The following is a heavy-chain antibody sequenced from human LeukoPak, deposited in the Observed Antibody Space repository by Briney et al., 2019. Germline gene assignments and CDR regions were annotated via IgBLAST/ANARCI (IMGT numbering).Heavy chain of an antibody. Sequence: KPSETLSPTCTVSGASISSYYWGWIRPPAGKGLEWIGLIYTSGCTNYNPSLKSRVTMSGDTSKNQFSLKLSSVTAADTAVYYCARDLDIVVVPAAEQRGWFDPWGQGTLVTVSS. V-gene: IGHV4-4*07. CDR3: ARDLDIVVVPAAEQRGWFDP. CDR1: GASISSYY. D-gene: IGHD2-2*01. CDR2: IYTSGCT. J-gene: IGHJ5*02.